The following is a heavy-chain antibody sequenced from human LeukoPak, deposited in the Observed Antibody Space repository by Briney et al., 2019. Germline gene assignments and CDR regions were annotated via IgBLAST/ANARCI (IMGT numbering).Heavy chain of an antibody. CDR2: INPNSGGT. D-gene: IGHD5-12*01. J-gene: IGHJ4*02. CDR1: GYTFTGYY. V-gene: IGHV1-2*02. Sequence: ASVKVSCKAPGYTFTGYYMHWARQAPGQGLEWMGWINPNSGGTNYAQKFQGRVTMTRDTSISTAYMELSRLRSDDTAVYCCARTSGGGYDIDYWGQGTLVTVSS. CDR3: ARTSGGGYDIDY.